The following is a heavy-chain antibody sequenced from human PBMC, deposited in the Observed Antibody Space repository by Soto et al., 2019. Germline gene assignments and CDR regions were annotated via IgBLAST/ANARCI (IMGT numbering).Heavy chain of an antibody. CDR2: ISSSGSTI. Sequence: QVQLVESGGGLVKPGGFLRLSCAASGFTFSDYYMKWIRQAPGKGLEWVSYISSSGSTIYYADSVKGRFTISRDNAKNSLYLQMNSLRGEDTAVYYCAKLSSTGWSPVDSWGQGTLVTVSS. J-gene: IGHJ4*02. CDR3: AKLSSTGWSPVDS. V-gene: IGHV3-11*01. CDR1: GFTFSDYY. D-gene: IGHD6-19*01.